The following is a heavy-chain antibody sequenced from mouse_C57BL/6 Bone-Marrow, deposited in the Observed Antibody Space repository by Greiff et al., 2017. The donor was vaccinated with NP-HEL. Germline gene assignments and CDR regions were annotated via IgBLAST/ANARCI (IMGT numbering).Heavy chain of an antibody. Sequence: EVKLVESGGGLVQPKGSLKLSCAASGFSFNTYAMNWVRQAPGKGLEWVARIRSKSNNYATYYADSVKDRFTISRDDSESMLYLQMNNVKTDDTAMYYCVTGTGYYFGYWGQGTTLTVSS. J-gene: IGHJ2*01. V-gene: IGHV10-1*01. CDR3: VTGTGYYFGY. CDR1: GFSFNTYA. D-gene: IGHD2-14*01. CDR2: IRSKSNNYAT.